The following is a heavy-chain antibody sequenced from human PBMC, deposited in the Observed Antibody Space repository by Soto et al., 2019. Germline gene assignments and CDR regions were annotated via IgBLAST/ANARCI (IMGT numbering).Heavy chain of an antibody. CDR1: GYTFTSYD. Sequence: QVKLVQSGAEVKKPGASVKVSCKASGYTFTSYDISWVRQATGQGLEWMGRLNPNSVNTAYAQKFQGRVTMTRNTSISTAYMELSSLRSEDTAVYYCARTTPYYYYAMDVWGQGTTVTVSS. CDR3: ARTTPYYYYAMDV. V-gene: IGHV1-8*01. J-gene: IGHJ6*02. D-gene: IGHD1-1*01. CDR2: LNPNSVNT.